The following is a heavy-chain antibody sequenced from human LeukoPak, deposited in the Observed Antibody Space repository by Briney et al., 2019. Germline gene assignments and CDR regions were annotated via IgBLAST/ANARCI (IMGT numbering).Heavy chain of an antibody. CDR3: VRGDGSGGYYPSFYY. CDR1: GYTFTSYY. CDR2: IKADSGDT. V-gene: IGHV1-2*04. J-gene: IGHJ4*02. Sequence: ASVKVSCKASGYTFTSYYMHWVRQAPGQGLEWMGWIKADSGDTKYAQNFQGWVTMTRDASISTAYMELSRLRSDDTAVYYCVRGDGSGGYYPSFYYWGQGTLVTVAS. D-gene: IGHD3-10*01.